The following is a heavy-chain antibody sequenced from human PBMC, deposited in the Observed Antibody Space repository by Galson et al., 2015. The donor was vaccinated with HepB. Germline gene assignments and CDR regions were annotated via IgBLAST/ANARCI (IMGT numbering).Heavy chain of an antibody. V-gene: IGHV3-23*01. CDR1: GFTFSSYA. CDR2: ISGSGGST. J-gene: IGHJ4*02. D-gene: IGHD6-13*01. CDR3: AKSLAGSWYYFDY. Sequence: SLRLSCAASGFTFSSYAMSWVRQAPGKGLEWVSAISGSGGSTYYADSVKGRFTISRDNSKNTLYLQMNSPRAEDTAVYYCAKSLAGSWYYFDYWGQGTLVTVSS.